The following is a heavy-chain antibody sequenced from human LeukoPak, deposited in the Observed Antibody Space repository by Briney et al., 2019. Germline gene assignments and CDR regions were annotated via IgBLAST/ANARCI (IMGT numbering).Heavy chain of an antibody. V-gene: IGHV4-31*03. CDR2: IYYSGST. CDR3: ARGIVATITGRSNWFDS. Sequence: PSQTLSLTCTVSGGSISSGGYYWSWIRQHPGKGLEWIGYIYYSGSTYYNPSLKSRVTISVDTSKNQFSLKLSSVTAADTAVYYCARGIVATITGRSNWFDSWGQGTLVTVSS. CDR1: GGSISSGGYY. D-gene: IGHD5-12*01. J-gene: IGHJ5*01.